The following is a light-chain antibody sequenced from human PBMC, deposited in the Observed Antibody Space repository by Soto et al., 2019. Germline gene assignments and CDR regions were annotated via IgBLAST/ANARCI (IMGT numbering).Light chain of an antibody. V-gene: IGKV2-28*01. CDR3: MQALQGPPT. CDR1: QSLLHSNGYNY. Sequence: IVMTQSPLSLPVTPGEPASISCRSSQSLLHSNGYNYLDWYLQKPGQSPQLLIYLGSNRASGVPDRFSGTGSGTDFTLKIIRVEAEEVGVYYCMQALQGPPTFGQGTKVEIK. J-gene: IGKJ1*01. CDR2: LGS.